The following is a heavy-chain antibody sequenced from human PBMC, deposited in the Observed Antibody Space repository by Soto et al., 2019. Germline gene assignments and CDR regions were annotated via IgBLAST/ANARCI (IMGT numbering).Heavy chain of an antibody. CDR2: IKQDGSEK. D-gene: IGHD3-3*01. V-gene: IGHV3-7*05. CDR3: ARDSRLGGPTTYYDFWSGYPDYYYYGMDV. CDR1: GFTFSSYW. Sequence: EVQLVESGGGLVQPGGSLRLSCAASGFTFSSYWMSWVRQAPGKGLEWVANIKQDGSEKYYVDSVKGRFTISRDNAKNSLYLQMNSLRAEDTAVYYCARDSRLGGPTTYYDFWSGYPDYYYYGMDVWGQGTTVTVSS. J-gene: IGHJ6*02.